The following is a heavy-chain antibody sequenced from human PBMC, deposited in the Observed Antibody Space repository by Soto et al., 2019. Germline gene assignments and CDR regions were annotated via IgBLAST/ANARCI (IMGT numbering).Heavy chain of an antibody. D-gene: IGHD6-13*01. CDR3: AKVGSIIGGAAAGTHYYYYMDV. J-gene: IGHJ6*03. Sequence: GGSLRLSCAASGFTFDDYAMHWVRQAPGKGLEWVSGISWNSGSIGYADSVKGRFTISRDNAKNSLYLQMNSLRAEDTALYYCAKVGSIIGGAAAGTHYYYYMDVWGKGTTVTVSS. CDR1: GFTFDDYA. CDR2: ISWNSGSI. V-gene: IGHV3-9*01.